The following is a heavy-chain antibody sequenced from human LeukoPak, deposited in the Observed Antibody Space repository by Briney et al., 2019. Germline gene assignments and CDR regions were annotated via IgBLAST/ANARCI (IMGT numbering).Heavy chain of an antibody. CDR1: GFTFSDYY. V-gene: IGHV3-11*04. J-gene: IGHJ4*02. Sequence: PGGSLRLSCAASGFTFSDYYMSWIRQAPGKGLEWVSYISSSGSTIYYADSVKGRFTISRDNAKNSLYLQMNSLRAEDTAVYYCVRDCDYGGNSGVFDYWGQGTLVTVSS. CDR3: VRDCDYGGNSGVFDY. CDR2: ISSSGSTI. D-gene: IGHD4-23*01.